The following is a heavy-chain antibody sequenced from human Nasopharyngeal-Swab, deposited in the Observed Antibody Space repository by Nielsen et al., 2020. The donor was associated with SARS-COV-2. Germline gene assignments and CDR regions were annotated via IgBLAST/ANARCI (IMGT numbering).Heavy chain of an antibody. J-gene: IGHJ4*02. V-gene: IGHV3-23*01. CDR3: AKDRYCSGGACYFNGFDS. CDR2: VTGSGSTT. D-gene: IGHD2-15*01. Sequence: GGSLRLSCAASGFTFDSYAMTWVRQAPGKGLEWVSSVTGSGSTTKYADSVKGRFTIPRDNSNKKVYLQMHSLRAEDSAVYYCAKDRYCSGGACYFNGFDSWGQGTLVTVSS. CDR1: GFTFDSYA.